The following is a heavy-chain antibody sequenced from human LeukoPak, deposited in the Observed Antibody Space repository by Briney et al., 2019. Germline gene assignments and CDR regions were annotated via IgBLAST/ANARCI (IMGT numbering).Heavy chain of an antibody. J-gene: IGHJ4*02. D-gene: IGHD5-12*01. CDR1: GFNFGDYA. CDR3: ARDHNSDYDLFDY. CDR2: IRSKVYGGTI. Sequence: GGPLRLSCTASGFNFGDYAMSWVRQAPGKGLEWVGFIRSKVYGGTIQYAASVKGRFTISRDDSKTIAYLQLNSLKTEDTAVYYCARDHNSDYDLFDYWGQGTLVTVSS. V-gene: IGHV3-49*04.